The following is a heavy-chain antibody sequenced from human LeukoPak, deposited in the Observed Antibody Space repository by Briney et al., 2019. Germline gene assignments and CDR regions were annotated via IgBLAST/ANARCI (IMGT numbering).Heavy chain of an antibody. J-gene: IGHJ4*02. Sequence: GGSLRLSCAASGFTFSSYAMSWVRQAPGKGLEWVGFIRSKAYGGTTEYAASVKGRFTISRDDSKSIAYLQMNSLKTEDTAVYFCTGSFGELSFFDYWGQGTLVTVSS. CDR3: TGSFGELSFFDY. V-gene: IGHV3-49*04. D-gene: IGHD3-10*01. CDR2: IRSKAYGGTT. CDR1: GFTFSSYA.